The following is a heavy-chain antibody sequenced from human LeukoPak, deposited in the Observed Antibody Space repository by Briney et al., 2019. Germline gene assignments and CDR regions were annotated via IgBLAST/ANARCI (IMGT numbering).Heavy chain of an antibody. CDR1: GYTFTSYY. J-gene: IGHJ3*02. CDR3: ASAWGAESYAFDI. D-gene: IGHD3-16*01. CDR2: INPSGGST. Sequence: GASVKFSCKASGYTFTSYYMHWVRQAPGQGLEWMGIINPSGGSTSYAQKFQGRVTMTRDTSTSTVYMELSSLRSEDTAVYYCASAWGAESYAFDIWGQGTMVTVSS. V-gene: IGHV1-46*01.